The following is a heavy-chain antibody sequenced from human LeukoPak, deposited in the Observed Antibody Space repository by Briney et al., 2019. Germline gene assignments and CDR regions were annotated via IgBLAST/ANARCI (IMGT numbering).Heavy chain of an antibody. D-gene: IGHD4-11*01. Sequence: PGGSLRLSCAASGFTFTYYAMNWVRQAPGKGLEWVSAFSGSDGSTYYADSVKGRFTISRDNSKNTLYLQMNSLRAEDTAVYYCAKAGDYSYFDYWGQGTLVTVSS. V-gene: IGHV3-23*01. CDR2: FSGSDGST. CDR3: AKAGDYSYFDY. CDR1: GFTFTYYA. J-gene: IGHJ4*02.